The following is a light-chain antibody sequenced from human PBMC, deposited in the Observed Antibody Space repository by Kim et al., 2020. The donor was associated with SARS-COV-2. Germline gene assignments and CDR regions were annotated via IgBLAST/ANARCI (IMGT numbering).Light chain of an antibody. V-gene: IGKV3-11*01. Sequence: SFSAEERATLSCRASNGVSSYFAWYQQNPRQAPPLLLDAASNGATGIPARFSGGGCGTVFTITISRLEHEDVAVYFCQQGSKLLTFGGGTKVDIK. CDR2: AAS. J-gene: IGKJ4*01. CDR3: QQGSKLLT. CDR1: NGVSSY.